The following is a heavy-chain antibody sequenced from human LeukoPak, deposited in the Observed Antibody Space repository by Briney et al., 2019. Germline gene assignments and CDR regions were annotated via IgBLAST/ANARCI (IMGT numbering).Heavy chain of an antibody. D-gene: IGHD1-26*01. Sequence: PGGSLRLSCAASGFTFSSYAMSWVRQAPGKGLEWVSAISGSGGSTYYADSVKGRFTISRDNSKNTLYLQMNSLRAKDTAVYYCARVGRIGVGPRALSVRQEGYFDYWGQGTLVTVSS. CDR2: ISGSGGST. V-gene: IGHV3-23*01. CDR1: GFTFSSYA. J-gene: IGHJ4*02. CDR3: ARVGRIGVGPRALSVRQEGYFDY.